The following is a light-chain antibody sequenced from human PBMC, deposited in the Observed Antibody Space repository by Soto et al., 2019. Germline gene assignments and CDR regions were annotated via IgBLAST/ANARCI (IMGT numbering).Light chain of an antibody. V-gene: IGKV1-39*01. J-gene: IGKJ3*01. CDR2: AAS. CDR3: QQSYSTPLT. Sequence: DIQMTQSPSSLSASVGDRVTITCRASQSISRYLNWYQQKPGRAPKLLIYAASSLHSGVPSRFSGSGAGTDFTLTIRSLQPEDFAIYYCQQSYSTPLTFGPGTKVDIK. CDR1: QSISRY.